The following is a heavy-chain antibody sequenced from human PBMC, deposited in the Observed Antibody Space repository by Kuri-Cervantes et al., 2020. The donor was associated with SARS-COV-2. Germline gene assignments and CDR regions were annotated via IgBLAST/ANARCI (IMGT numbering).Heavy chain of an antibody. CDR1: GFTFSSYS. CDR3: ARDFNPLDY. J-gene: IGHJ4*02. CDR2: ISSSSSTI. Sequence: GESLKISCAASGFTFSSYSMNWVRQAPGKGLEWVSYISSSSSTIYYADSVKGRFTISRDNAKNSLYLQMNSLRAEDTAVYYCARDFNPLDYWGQGTLVTVSS. V-gene: IGHV3-48*01.